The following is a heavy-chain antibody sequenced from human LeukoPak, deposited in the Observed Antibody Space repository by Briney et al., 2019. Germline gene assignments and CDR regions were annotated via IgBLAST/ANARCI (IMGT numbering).Heavy chain of an antibody. J-gene: IGHJ4*02. CDR3: AKRWSGYLGDY. Sequence: AGGSLRLSCAASGFTFSSYWMHWVRQAPGKGLVWVSRINSDGSSTSYADSVKGRFTISRDNAKNTLYLQMNSLRVEDTAVYYCAKRWSGYLGDYWGQGTLVTVSS. V-gene: IGHV3-74*01. D-gene: IGHD3-3*01. CDR2: INSDGSST. CDR1: GFTFSSYW.